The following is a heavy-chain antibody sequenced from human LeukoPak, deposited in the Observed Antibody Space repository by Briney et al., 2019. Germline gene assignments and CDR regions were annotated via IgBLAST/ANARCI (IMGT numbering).Heavy chain of an antibody. D-gene: IGHD3-3*01. V-gene: IGHV3-21*01. J-gene: IGHJ4*02. CDR3: ARDRGPLLAGGPYDFWSGYGYFDY. CDR1: GFTFSSYA. Sequence: SGGSLRLSCAASGFTFSSYAMSWVRQAPGKGLEWVSSISSSSSYIYYADSVKGRFTISRDNAKNSLYLQMNSLRAEDTAVYYCARDRGPLLAGGPYDFWSGYGYFDYWGQGTLVTVSS. CDR2: ISSSSSYI.